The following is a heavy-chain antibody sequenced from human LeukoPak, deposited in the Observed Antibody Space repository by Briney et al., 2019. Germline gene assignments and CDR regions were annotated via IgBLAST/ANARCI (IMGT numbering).Heavy chain of an antibody. Sequence: SSETLSLTCTVSGGPMSIYYWKWIRQPPGMGLEWIGYISNSGSTYYNPSLKSRVTISVDTAKTQLSLRLSSLTAADTAVYYCARGEPNWGFDYWGQGTLVTVSS. J-gene: IGHJ4*02. CDR3: ARGEPNWGFDY. V-gene: IGHV4-59*01. CDR1: GGPMSIYY. CDR2: ISNSGST. D-gene: IGHD7-27*01.